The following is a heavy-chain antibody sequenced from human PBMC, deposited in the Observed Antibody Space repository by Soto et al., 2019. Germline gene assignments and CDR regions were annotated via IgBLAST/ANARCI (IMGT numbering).Heavy chain of an antibody. J-gene: IGHJ5*02. CDR2: INPAGTIT. Sequence: MQMVESGGGSVQPGGSLRLSCAASGFPFSHYWMHWVRQTPGKGLVWVSRINPAGTITNYADSVEGRFTISRDNADSALFLQMNSLSAEGTAICYCTSDTFGLRDTWGQGTLVTVSS. V-gene: IGHV3-74*01. CDR1: GFPFSHYW. CDR3: TSDTFGLRDT. D-gene: IGHD3-16*01.